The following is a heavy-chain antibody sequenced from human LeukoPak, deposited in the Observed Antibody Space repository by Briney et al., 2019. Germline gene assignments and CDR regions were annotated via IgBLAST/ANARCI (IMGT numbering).Heavy chain of an antibody. CDR1: ADSLSSGGHY. D-gene: IGHD3-10*01. V-gene: IGHV4-31*03. CDR2: IHHSGSS. CDR3: AGGGNRFGGFYFDY. J-gene: IGHJ4*02. Sequence: SETLSLTCTVSADSLSSGGHYWAWIRQLPGKGLESIGFIHHSGSSRHNPSLKDRVAISVDASRKQFALRLSSVTAADTAIYYCAGGGNRFGGFYFDYWGQGIQVIVSS.